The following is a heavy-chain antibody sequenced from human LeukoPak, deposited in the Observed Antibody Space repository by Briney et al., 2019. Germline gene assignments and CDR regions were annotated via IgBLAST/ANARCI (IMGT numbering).Heavy chain of an antibody. V-gene: IGHV4-39*07. CDR2: IYYSGST. CDR3: ARSPSSSWFQYYYYYMDV. Sequence: SETLSLTCTVSGGSISSSSYYWGWIRQPPGKGLEWIGSIYYSGSTYYNPSLKSRVTISVDTSKNQFSLKLSSVTAADTAVYYCARSPSSSWFQYYYYYMDVWGKGTTVTVSS. J-gene: IGHJ6*03. CDR1: GGSISSSSYY. D-gene: IGHD6-13*01.